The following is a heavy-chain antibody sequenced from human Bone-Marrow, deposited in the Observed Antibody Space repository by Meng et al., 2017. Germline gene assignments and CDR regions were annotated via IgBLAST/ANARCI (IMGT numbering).Heavy chain of an antibody. Sequence: QLQLQESGSGLVKPSQTLSLTCAVSGGSFSSGGYSWSWIRQPPGKGLEWIGYIYHSGTTYYTPSLKSRVTISVDRSKNQFSLKLTSVTAADTAVYYCARDLPYASGAGGFDPWGQGTLVTVSS. J-gene: IGHJ5*02. CDR1: GGSFSSGGYS. V-gene: IGHV4-30-2*01. D-gene: IGHD3-10*01. CDR2: IYHSGTT. CDR3: ARDLPYASGAGGFDP.